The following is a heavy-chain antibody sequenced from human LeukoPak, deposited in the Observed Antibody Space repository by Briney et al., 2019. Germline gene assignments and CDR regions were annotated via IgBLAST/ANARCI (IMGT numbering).Heavy chain of an antibody. CDR2: ISSSSSYI. CDR3: ARGVANQPPDY. D-gene: IGHD2-15*01. J-gene: IGHJ4*02. CDR1: GFTFSSYG. Sequence: GGSLRLSCAASGFTFSSYGMNWVRQAPGKGLEWVSSISSSSSYIYYADSVKGRFTVSRDNAKNSLYLQMNSLRAEDTAVYYCARGVANQPPDYWGQGTLVTVSS. V-gene: IGHV3-21*01.